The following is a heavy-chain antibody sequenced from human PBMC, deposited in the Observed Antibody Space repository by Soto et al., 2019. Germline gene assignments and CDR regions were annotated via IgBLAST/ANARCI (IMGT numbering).Heavy chain of an antibody. CDR2: IIPICGTA. CDR3: ASTKYDSSAYYYWYLGL. Sequence: QVELVQSGAEVKKPGSSVKGSCQASEDTFRNYAISWVRQAPGQGLEWMGGIIPICGTANYAQKFQGRVTITVYTSANTVYLELSSLRSEDTAVYYCASTKYDSSAYYYWYLGLWGRGTLVTVSS. J-gene: IGHJ2*01. CDR1: EDTFRNYA. V-gene: IGHV1-69*06. D-gene: IGHD3-22*01.